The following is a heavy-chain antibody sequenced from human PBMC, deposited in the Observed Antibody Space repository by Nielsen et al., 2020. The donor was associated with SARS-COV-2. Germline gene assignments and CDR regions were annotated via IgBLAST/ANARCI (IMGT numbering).Heavy chain of an antibody. D-gene: IGHD6-25*01. J-gene: IGHJ6*03. CDR2: ISSSSSYI. CDR3: AREGGGIAAAAVLDYYYYYMDV. V-gene: IGHV3-21*01. CDR1: GFTFSSYS. Sequence: GGSLRLSCAASGFTFSSYSMNWVRQASGKGLEWVSSISSSSSYIYYADSVKGRFTISRDNAKNSLYLQMNSLRAEDTAVYYCAREGGGIAAAAVLDYYYYYMDVWGKGTTVTVSS.